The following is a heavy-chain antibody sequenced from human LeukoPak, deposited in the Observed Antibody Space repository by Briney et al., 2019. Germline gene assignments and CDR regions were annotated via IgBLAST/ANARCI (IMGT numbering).Heavy chain of an antibody. CDR3: ARDCNRTYCYDY. CDR2: ISYDGSNK. Sequence: GRSLRLSCAASGFTFSSYAMHWVRQAPGKGLEWVALISYDGSNKYSADSVKGRFTISRDNSKNTLYLQMNSLRAEDTAVYYCARDCNRTYCYDYWGQGTLVTVSS. D-gene: IGHD2/OR15-2a*01. V-gene: IGHV3-30*04. J-gene: IGHJ4*02. CDR1: GFTFSSYA.